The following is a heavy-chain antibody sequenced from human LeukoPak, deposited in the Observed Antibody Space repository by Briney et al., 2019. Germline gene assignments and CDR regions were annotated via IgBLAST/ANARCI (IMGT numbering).Heavy chain of an antibody. J-gene: IGHJ4*02. CDR3: AKYFYDSSTYSLDY. CDR1: GFTFSNYA. Sequence: GGSLRLSCAASGFTFSNYAMSWVRQAPGKGLEWVSSIGSGGTTHYADSVKGRFTISRDNSKNTLFLQMNSLRAEDTAVYYCAKYFYDSSTYSLDYWGQGTLVTVSS. CDR2: IGSGGTT. D-gene: IGHD3-22*01. V-gene: IGHV3-23*01.